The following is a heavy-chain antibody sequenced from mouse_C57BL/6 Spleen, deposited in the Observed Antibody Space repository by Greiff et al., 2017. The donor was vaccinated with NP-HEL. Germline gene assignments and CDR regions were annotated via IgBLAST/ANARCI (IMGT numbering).Heavy chain of an antibody. CDR3: AKDYGSSYGAMDY. J-gene: IGHJ4*01. CDR2: INPSSGYT. D-gene: IGHD1-1*01. CDR1: GYTFTSYT. V-gene: IGHV1-4*01. Sequence: LQESGAELARPGASVKMSCKASGYTFTSYTMHWVKQRPGQGLEWIGYINPSSGYTKYNQKFKDKATLTADKSSSTAYMQLSSLTSEDSAVYYCAKDYGSSYGAMDYWGQGTSVTVSS.